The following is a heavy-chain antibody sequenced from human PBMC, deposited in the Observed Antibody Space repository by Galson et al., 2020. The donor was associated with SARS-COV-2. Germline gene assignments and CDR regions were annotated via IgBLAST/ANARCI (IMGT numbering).Heavy chain of an antibody. CDR1: GFTFSNYA. V-gene: IGHV3-64*02. J-gene: IGHJ4*02. CDR3: ARDKEPVAGSPPYY. Sequence: GGSLRLSCAASGFTFSNYAMHWVRQAPGKGLQYVSAIGTNGLSTYYADSVKGRFTISRDNSKNTLYLQMGSLRPEDTGMYYCARDKEPVAGSPPYYWGQGTLVTVSS. CDR2: IGTNGLST. D-gene: IGHD6-19*01.